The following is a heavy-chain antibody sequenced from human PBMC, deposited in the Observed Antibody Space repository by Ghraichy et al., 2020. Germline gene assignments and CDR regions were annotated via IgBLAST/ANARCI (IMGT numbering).Heavy chain of an antibody. J-gene: IGHJ6*03. Sequence: SETLSLTCAVYGGSFSGYYWSWIRQPPGKGLEWIGEINHSGSTNYNPSLKSRLTISVDTSKNQFSLKLNSVTAADTAVYYCARGSPRLYSGSYYVPNYYYYMDVWGKGTTVTVSS. CDR3: ARGSPRLYSGSYYVPNYYYYMDV. D-gene: IGHD1-26*01. CDR1: GGSFSGYY. CDR2: INHSGST. V-gene: IGHV4-34*01.